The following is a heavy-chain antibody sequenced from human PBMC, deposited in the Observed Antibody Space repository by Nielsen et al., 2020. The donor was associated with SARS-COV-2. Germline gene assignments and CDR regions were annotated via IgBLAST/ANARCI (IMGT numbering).Heavy chain of an antibody. CDR1: GFTFSSYV. Sequence: GESLKISCEASGFTFSSYVMHWVRPAPGKGLEWDGFMRGQVFGGASEFAASVKGRFSMSRDDSKSIMYLQMNSLKTEDTAVYFCSRVSAGAFDICGQGTMVTVSS. CDR2: MRGQVFGGAS. V-gene: IGHV3-49*04. J-gene: IGHJ3*02. CDR3: SRVSAGAFDI.